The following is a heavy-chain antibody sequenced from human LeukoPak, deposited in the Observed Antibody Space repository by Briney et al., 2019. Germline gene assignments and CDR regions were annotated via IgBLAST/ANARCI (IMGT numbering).Heavy chain of an antibody. V-gene: IGHV5-51*01. CDR2: IYPGESDT. CDR1: GYSFTSYW. D-gene: IGHD6-13*01. J-gene: IGHJ4*02. Sequence: GESLKISCKGSGYSFTSYWIGWVRQMPGKGMEWMGIIYPGESDTRYSPSCEGQVTISAAKSISTAYLQWSSLKASDTAMYYCATHLSIAAAEILDWGQGTLVTVSS. CDR3: ATHLSIAAAEILD.